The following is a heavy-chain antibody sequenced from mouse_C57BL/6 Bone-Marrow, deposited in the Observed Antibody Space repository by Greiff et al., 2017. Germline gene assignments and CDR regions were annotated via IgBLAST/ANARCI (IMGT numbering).Heavy chain of an antibody. CDR1: GYTFTSYW. D-gene: IGHD1-1*01. Sequence: VQLQQPGAELVKPGASVTMSCKASGYTFTSYWITWVKQRPGQGLEWIGDIYPGSGSTNYNEKFKSKATLTVDTSSSTAYMQLSSLTSEDTAVYYCASFTTVVPYFDYWGQGTTLTVSS. V-gene: IGHV1-55*01. CDR2: IYPGSGST. CDR3: ASFTTVVPYFDY. J-gene: IGHJ2*01.